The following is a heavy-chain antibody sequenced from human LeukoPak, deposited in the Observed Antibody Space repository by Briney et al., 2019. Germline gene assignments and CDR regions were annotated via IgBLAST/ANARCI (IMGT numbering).Heavy chain of an antibody. CDR2: INHSGST. CDR1: GGSFSGYY. V-gene: IGHV4-34*01. J-gene: IGHJ3*02. Sequence: SETLSLTCAVYGGSFSGYYWSWIRQPPGKGLEWIGEINHSGSTNYNPSLKSRVTISVDTSKNQFSLKLSSVTAADTAVYYCARGYRGRPVGPGAFDIWGQGTMVTVSS. CDR3: ARGYRGRPVGPGAFDI. D-gene: IGHD1-26*01.